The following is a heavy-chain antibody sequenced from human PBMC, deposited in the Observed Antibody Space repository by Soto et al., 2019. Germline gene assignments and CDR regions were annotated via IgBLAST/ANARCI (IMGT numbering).Heavy chain of an antibody. CDR3: ARDLGSNRFGWYFDR. Sequence: GASVKVSCKASGYTFTSYGISWVRQASGQGHEWMGWISAYNGNTNYAQKLQGRVTMTTDTSTSTDYMELRSLRSDDTAVYYYARDLGSNRFGWYFDRWGRGTLVTVSS. D-gene: IGHD3-10*01. CDR1: GYTFTSYG. CDR2: ISAYNGNT. V-gene: IGHV1-18*01. J-gene: IGHJ2*01.